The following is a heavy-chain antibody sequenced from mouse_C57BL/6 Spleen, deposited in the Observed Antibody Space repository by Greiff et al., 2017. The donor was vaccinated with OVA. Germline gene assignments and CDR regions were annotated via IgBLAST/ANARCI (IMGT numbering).Heavy chain of an antibody. J-gene: IGHJ1*03. CDR1: GYTFTSYW. CDR3: ARGPYYYGSSYGYFDV. Sequence: QVQLKQPGAELVRPGSSVKLSCMASGYTFTSYWMHWVKQRPIQGLEWIGNIDPSDSETHYNQKFKDKATLTVDKSSSTAYMQLSSLTSEDSAVYYCARGPYYYGSSYGYFDVWGTGTTVTVSS. D-gene: IGHD1-1*01. CDR2: IDPSDSET. V-gene: IGHV1-52*01.